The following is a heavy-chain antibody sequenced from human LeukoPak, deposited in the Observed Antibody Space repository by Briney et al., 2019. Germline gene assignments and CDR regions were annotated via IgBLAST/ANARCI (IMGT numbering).Heavy chain of an antibody. J-gene: IGHJ4*02. D-gene: IGHD2-2*01. CDR1: GFTFGAYA. Sequence: GGSLRLSCTASGFTFGAYAMTWVRQAPGKGLEWVSFIRSRTYGGTTEYAASVKGRFTISRDDSKSIAYLQMNSLKTEDTAVYYCARDQYAGYDPYYFDYWGQGTLVTASS. CDR2: IRSRTYGGTT. V-gene: IGHV3-49*04. CDR3: ARDQYAGYDPYYFDY.